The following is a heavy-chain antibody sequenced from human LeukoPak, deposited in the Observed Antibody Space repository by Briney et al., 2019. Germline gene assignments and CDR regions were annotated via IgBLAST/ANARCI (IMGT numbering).Heavy chain of an antibody. J-gene: IGHJ5*02. V-gene: IGHV3-23*01. CDR3: AKGGDTSCHGCWFDP. CDR2: ICRSGDST. CDR1: GFTFSSYF. D-gene: IGHD2-2*01. Sequence: GGSLRLSCAASGFTFSSYFMTWVRQAPGKGLEWVSTICRSGDSTYYADSVKGRFTISRDNSKNTLYLQMNSLRAEDTAVYYCAKGGDTSCHGCWFDPWGQGTLVTVSS.